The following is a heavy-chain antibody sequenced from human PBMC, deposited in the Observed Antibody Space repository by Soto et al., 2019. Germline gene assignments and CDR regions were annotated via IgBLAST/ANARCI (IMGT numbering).Heavy chain of an antibody. J-gene: IGHJ4*02. D-gene: IGHD6-19*01. CDR2: ISNDESKK. CDR3: ARGIAVAGLDY. Sequence: GGSLRLSCAASGFTFSTYAVHWVRQAPGKGLEWVSVISNDESKKYYADSVKGRFTISRDNSNNTVYLQMNSLRAEDTAVYYCARGIAVAGLDYWGPGTLVTVSS. CDR1: GFTFSTYA. V-gene: IGHV3-30-3*01.